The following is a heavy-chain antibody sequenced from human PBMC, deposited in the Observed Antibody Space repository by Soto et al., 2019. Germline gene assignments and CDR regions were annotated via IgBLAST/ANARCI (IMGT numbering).Heavy chain of an antibody. CDR3: AKGGSGSSWHSPDY. CDR2: ISGSGGST. J-gene: IGHJ4*02. D-gene: IGHD3-10*01. Sequence: GGSLRLSCAASGFTFSSYAMSWVRQAPGKGLEWVSAISGSGGSTYYADSVKGRFTISRDNSKNTLYLQMNSLRAEDTAVYYCAKGGSGSSWHSPDYWGQGTLVTVSS. V-gene: IGHV3-23*01. CDR1: GFTFSSYA.